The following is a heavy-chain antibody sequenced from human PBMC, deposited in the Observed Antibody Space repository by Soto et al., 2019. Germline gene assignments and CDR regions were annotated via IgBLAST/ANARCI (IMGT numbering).Heavy chain of an antibody. D-gene: IGHD5-18*01. CDR3: ARTSMQSRGYSYGHGGMDV. Sequence: GESLKISCKGSGYSFTSYWINWVRQMPGKGLEWMGRIDPSDSYTNYSPSFQGHVTISADKSISTAYLQWSSLKASDTAMYYCARTSMQSRGYSYGHGGMDVWGQGTTVTVSS. CDR1: GYSFTSYW. J-gene: IGHJ6*02. V-gene: IGHV5-10-1*01. CDR2: IDPSDSYT.